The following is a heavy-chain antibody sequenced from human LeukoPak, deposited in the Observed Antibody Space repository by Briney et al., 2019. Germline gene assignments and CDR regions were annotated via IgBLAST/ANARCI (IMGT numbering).Heavy chain of an antibody. V-gene: IGHV3-30-3*01. Sequence: PGRSLRLSCAASGFTFSSYAMHWVRQAPGKGLEWVAVISYDGSNKYYADSVKGRFTISRDNSKNTLYLQMNSLRAEDTAVYYCARASPRGHFDYWGQGTLVTVSS. CDR2: ISYDGSNK. CDR3: ARASPRGHFDY. CDR1: GFTFSSYA. J-gene: IGHJ4*02. D-gene: IGHD3-10*01.